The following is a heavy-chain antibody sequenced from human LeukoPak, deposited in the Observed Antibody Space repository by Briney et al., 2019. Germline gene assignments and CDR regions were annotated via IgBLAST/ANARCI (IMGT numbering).Heavy chain of an antibody. J-gene: IGHJ3*02. CDR2: IYYSGST. D-gene: IGHD4-17*01. V-gene: IGHV4-39*01. Sequence: PSESLSLTCTVSGGSISSSSYYWGWSRQPPGKGLEWIGSIYYSGSTYYNPSLKSRVTISVDTSKNQFSLKLSSVTAADTAVYYRARRDNTVTTPTAFDIWGQGTMVTVSS. CDR3: ARRDNTVTTPTAFDI. CDR1: GGSISSSSYY.